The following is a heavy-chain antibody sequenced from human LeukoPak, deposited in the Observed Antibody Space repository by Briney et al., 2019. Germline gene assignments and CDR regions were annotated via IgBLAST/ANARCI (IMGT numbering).Heavy chain of an antibody. CDR3: AKDRNYDSSGYYPH. D-gene: IGHD3-22*01. CDR1: GFTFDDYA. CDR2: ISWNSGSI. Sequence: GGSLRLSCAASGFTFDDYAMHWVRQAPGKGLEWVSGISWNSGSIGYADSVKGRLTISRDNAKNSLYLQMNSPRAEDTALYYCAKDRNYDSSGYYPHWGQGTLVTVSS. V-gene: IGHV3-9*01. J-gene: IGHJ1*01.